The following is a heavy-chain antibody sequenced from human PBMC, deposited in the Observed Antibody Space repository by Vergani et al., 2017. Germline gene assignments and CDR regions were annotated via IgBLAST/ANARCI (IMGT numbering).Heavy chain of an antibody. CDR3: ARRSRVTTGFDY. Sequence: QLQLQESGPGLVKPSETLSLTCTVSGGPISRSSYYWGWIRQPPGKGLEWIGSIYYSGSTYYNPSLKSRVTISVDTSKNQFSLKLRSVTAADTAVYYCARRSRVTTGFDYWGQGTLVTVSS. D-gene: IGHD4-17*01. V-gene: IGHV4-39*01. CDR2: IYYSGST. J-gene: IGHJ4*02. CDR1: GGPISRSSYY.